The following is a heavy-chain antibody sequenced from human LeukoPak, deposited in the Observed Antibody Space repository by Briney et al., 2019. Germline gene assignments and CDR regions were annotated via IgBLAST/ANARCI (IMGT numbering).Heavy chain of an antibody. J-gene: IGHJ4*02. Sequence: RTGGPLRLSCAASGFTFNDYGMSWVRQGPGKGLEWVSGINWKGGYTAYADSVKGRFTISRDNAKNSLYLQMNSLTAGDTALYYCARNYYDSSVASDYWGQGTLVTVSS. CDR1: GFTFNDYG. CDR3: ARNYYDSSVASDY. V-gene: IGHV3-20*04. D-gene: IGHD3-22*01. CDR2: INWKGGYT.